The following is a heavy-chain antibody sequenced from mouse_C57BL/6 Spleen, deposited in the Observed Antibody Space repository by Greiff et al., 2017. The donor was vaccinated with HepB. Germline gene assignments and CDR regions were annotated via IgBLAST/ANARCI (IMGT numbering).Heavy chain of an antibody. D-gene: IGHD1-1*01. Sequence: DVKLVESGGGLVKPGGSLKLSCAASGFTFSSYAMSWVRQTPEKRLEWVATISDGGSYTYYPDNVKGRFTISRDNAKNNLYLQMSHLKSEDAAMYYCARDGDGREDWYFDVWGTGTTVTVSS. J-gene: IGHJ1*03. CDR1: GFTFSSYA. CDR3: ARDGDGREDWYFDV. CDR2: ISDGGSYT. V-gene: IGHV5-4*01.